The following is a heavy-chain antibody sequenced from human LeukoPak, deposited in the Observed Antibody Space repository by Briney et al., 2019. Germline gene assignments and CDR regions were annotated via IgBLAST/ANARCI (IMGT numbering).Heavy chain of an antibody. CDR3: ARGVRSPDY. Sequence: GASVKVSCKAPGYTFTSYFITWVRQAPGQGLEWMGWINPNTGNTNYAQNLQARVTVTTDTSTTTSYMELMNLTSDDTAFYYCARGVRSPDYWGPGTLVTVSS. CDR1: GYTFTSYF. CDR2: INPNTGNT. V-gene: IGHV1-18*01. J-gene: IGHJ4*02.